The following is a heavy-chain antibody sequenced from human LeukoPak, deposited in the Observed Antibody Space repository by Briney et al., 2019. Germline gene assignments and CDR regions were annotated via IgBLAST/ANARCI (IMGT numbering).Heavy chain of an antibody. V-gene: IGHV3-43*02. CDR1: GFTFDDYA. CDR3: AKDGYYNNSGDA. Sequence: AGGSLRLSCAASGFTFDDYATHWVRQAPGKGLEWVSLISGDGGSTYYADSVKGRFTISRDNSKNSLYLQMNSLRTEDTALYYCAKDGYYNNSGDAWGQAILVTVSS. J-gene: IGHJ4*02. D-gene: IGHD3-22*01. CDR2: ISGDGGST.